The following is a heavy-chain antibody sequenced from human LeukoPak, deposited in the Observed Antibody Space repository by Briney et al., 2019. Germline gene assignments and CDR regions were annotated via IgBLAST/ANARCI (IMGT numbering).Heavy chain of an antibody. CDR3: ARDTNYAFDN. Sequence: GGSLRLSCAASGFTFSDYSMNWVRQAPGKGLEWISYIGISSGNTKYADSVKGRFTISGDKAKNSLYLQMNSLRVEDTAVYFCARDTNYAFDNWGPGTLVTVSS. CDR1: GFTFSDYS. CDR2: IGISSGNT. J-gene: IGHJ4*02. V-gene: IGHV3-48*01. D-gene: IGHD1-7*01.